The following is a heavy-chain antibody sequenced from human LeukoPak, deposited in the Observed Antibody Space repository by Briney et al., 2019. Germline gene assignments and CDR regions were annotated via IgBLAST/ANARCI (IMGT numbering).Heavy chain of an antibody. V-gene: IGHV3-74*01. J-gene: IGHJ4*02. CDR3: ARELPFDY. CDR2: ISGDGSST. CDR1: GFTFSSYW. Sequence: PGGSLRLSCAASGFTFSSYWMHWVRQTPGKGLVWVSRISGDGSSTTYAESVKGRFTISRDNAKNTLYLQMNTLRAEDTAEYYCARELPFDYWGQGTLVTVSS.